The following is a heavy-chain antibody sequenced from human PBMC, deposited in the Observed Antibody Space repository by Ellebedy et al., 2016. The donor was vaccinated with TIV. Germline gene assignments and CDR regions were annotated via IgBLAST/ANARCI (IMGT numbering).Heavy chain of an antibody. CDR3: ATAYGDYVHDAFDI. V-gene: IGHV1-24*01. J-gene: IGHJ3*02. CDR1: GDTLTELS. Sequence: AASVKVSCKVSGDTLTELSMHWVGQAPGKGREGMGGFDPEDGETIDAQKFQGRVTMTEDTSTDTAYMELSSLRSEDTAVYYCATAYGDYVHDAFDIWGQGTMVTVSS. CDR2: FDPEDGET. D-gene: IGHD4-17*01.